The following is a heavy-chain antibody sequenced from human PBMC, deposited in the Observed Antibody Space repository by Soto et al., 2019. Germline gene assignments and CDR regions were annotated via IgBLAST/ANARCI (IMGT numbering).Heavy chain of an antibody. V-gene: IGHV4-31*03. CDR2: IYYSGST. D-gene: IGHD3-22*01. CDR3: ASLAFYDSSGYPGYFDY. CDR1: GGSISSGGYY. J-gene: IGHJ4*02. Sequence: SETLSLTCTVSGGSISSGGYYWSWIRQHPGKGLEWIGYIYYSGSTYYNPSLKSRVTISVDTSKNQFSLKLSSVTAADTAVYYCASLAFYDSSGYPGYFDYWGQGTLVTVS.